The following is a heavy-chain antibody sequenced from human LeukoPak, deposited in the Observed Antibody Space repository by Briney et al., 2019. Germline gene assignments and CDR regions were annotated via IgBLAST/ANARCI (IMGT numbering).Heavy chain of an antibody. Sequence: ASVKVSCKASGYTFTGYYMHWVRQAPGQGLEWMGWINPNSGGTNYAQKFQGRVTMTRDTSISTAYMELSRLRSDDTAVYYCGRDLTRLGELSPPGGMDVWGQGTTVTVSS. CDR1: GYTFTGYY. J-gene: IGHJ6*02. V-gene: IGHV1-2*02. CDR3: GRDLTRLGELSPPGGMDV. D-gene: IGHD3-16*02. CDR2: INPNSGGT.